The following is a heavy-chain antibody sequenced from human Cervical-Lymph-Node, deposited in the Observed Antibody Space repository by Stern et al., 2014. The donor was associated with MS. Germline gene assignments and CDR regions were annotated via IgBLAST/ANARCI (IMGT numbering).Heavy chain of an antibody. D-gene: IGHD2/OR15-2a*01. CDR2: IYHSGAS. CDR3: ARERQQYCNSEGCSYWYFDL. J-gene: IGHJ2*01. Sequence: HVQLQESGPGLVKPSGTLSLTCAVSGGSVSSTNWWSWVRQSPGKGLEWIGNIYHSGASNYRPSLRSRFPISLANSKTPLSLHLTSVTAADTAVYYCARERQQYCNSEGCSYWYFDLWGRGTLVTVSS. V-gene: IGHV4-4*02. CDR1: GGSVSSTNW.